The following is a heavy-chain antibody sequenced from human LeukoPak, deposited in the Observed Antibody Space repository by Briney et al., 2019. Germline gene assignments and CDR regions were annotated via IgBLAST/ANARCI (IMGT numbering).Heavy chain of an antibody. Sequence: ASVKVSCKASGYTFTSYGISWVRQAPGQRLEWMGWIIAYNGNTNYAQKLQGRVTMTTDTSTSTAYMELRSLRSDDTAVYYCARDLYDSSALSGWFDPWGQGTLVTVSS. V-gene: IGHV1-18*01. D-gene: IGHD3-22*01. J-gene: IGHJ5*02. CDR3: ARDLYDSSALSGWFDP. CDR1: GYTFTSYG. CDR2: IIAYNGNT.